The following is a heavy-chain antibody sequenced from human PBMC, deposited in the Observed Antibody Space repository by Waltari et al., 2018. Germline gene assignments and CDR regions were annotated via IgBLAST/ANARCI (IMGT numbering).Heavy chain of an antibody. V-gene: IGHV4-4*02. CDR1: GGSISSSNW. Sequence: QVQLQESGPGLVKPSGTLSLTCAVSGGSISSSNWIGEIYHSGSTNYNPSLKSRVTISVDKSKNQFSLKLSSVTAADTAVYYCARERQNYYYGMDVWGQGTTVTVSS. CDR3: ARERQNYYYGMDV. J-gene: IGHJ6*02. CDR2: IYHSGST.